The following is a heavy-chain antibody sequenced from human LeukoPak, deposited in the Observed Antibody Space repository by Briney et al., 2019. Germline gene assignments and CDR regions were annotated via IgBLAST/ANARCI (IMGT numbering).Heavy chain of an antibody. J-gene: IGHJ4*01. D-gene: IGHD2-2*01. V-gene: IGHV3-9*01. Sequence: PGGSLRLSCAASGFTFSDYYMSWIRQAPGKGLEWVSGISWNSGSIGYADSVKGRFTISRDNAKNSLYLQMNSLRAEDTALYYCAKDIWYQGAAATPLFDYWGQGTLVTVSS. CDR3: AKDIWYQGAAATPLFDY. CDR2: ISWNSGSI. CDR1: GFTFSDYY.